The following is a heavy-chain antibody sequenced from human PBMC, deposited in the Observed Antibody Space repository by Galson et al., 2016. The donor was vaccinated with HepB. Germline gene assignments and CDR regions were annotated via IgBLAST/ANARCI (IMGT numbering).Heavy chain of an antibody. V-gene: IGHV3-48*02. J-gene: IGHJ4*02. CDR3: ARGNYDSSGFSH. D-gene: IGHD3-22*01. CDR1: GFTFSSYS. CDR2: ISCSSSTI. Sequence: SLRLSCAASGFTFSSYSMNWVRQAAGKGLEWISYISCSSSTIKYADSVRGRFTISRDNAKNSLYLQMNSLRDEDTAVYYCARGNYDSSGFSHWGQGTLVTVSS.